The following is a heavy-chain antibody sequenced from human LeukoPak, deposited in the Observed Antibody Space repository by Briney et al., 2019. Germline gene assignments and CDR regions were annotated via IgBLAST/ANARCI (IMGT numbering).Heavy chain of an antibody. Sequence: RASVKVSCKASGYTFTSYDINWVRQATGQGLEWMGWMNPNSGNTGNAQKFQGRVTMTRNTSISTAYMELSSLRSEDTAVYYCASHYYYYYMDVWGKGTTVTVSS. V-gene: IGHV1-8*01. CDR3: ASHYYYYYMDV. J-gene: IGHJ6*03. CDR1: GYTFTSYD. CDR2: MNPNSGNT.